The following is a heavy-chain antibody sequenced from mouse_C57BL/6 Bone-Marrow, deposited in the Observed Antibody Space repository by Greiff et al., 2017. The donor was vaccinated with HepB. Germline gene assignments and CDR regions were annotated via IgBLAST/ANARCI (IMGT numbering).Heavy chain of an antibody. CDR2: INPSNGGT. CDR3: ARPGPPPPEDYYAMDY. J-gene: IGHJ4*01. V-gene: IGHV1-53*01. CDR1: GYTFTSYW. Sequence: QVQLQQPGTELVKPGASVKLSCKASGYTFTSYWMHWVKQRPGQGLEWIGNINPSNGGTNYNEKFKSKATLTVDKSSSTAYMQLSSLTSEDSAVYYCARPGPPPPEDYYAMDYWGQGTSVTVSS.